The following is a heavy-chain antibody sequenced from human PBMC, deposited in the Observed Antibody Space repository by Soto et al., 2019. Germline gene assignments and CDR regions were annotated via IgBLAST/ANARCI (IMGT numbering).Heavy chain of an antibody. CDR2: IIPIFGTA. V-gene: IGHV1-69*13. CDR3: ARRAMMFLGGYGAAYWFDP. CDR1: GGTFSSYA. Sequence: ASLKVSCKASGGTFSSYAISWVRQAPGQGLEWMGGIIPIFGTANYAQKFQGRVTITADESTSTAYMELSSLRSEDTAVYYCARRAMMFLGGYGAAYWFDPWGQGTLVTVSS. J-gene: IGHJ5*02. D-gene: IGHD3-22*01.